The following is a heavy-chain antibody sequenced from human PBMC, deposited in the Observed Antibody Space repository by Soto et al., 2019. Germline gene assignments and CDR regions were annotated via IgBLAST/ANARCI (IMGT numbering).Heavy chain of an antibody. D-gene: IGHD2-15*01. V-gene: IGHV1-18*04. J-gene: IGHJ6*02. CDR3: ARGVYCSGGRCFSFYFYYDGFDV. Sequence: QVQLVQSGTEVKKPGASVKVSCKASGYTFTSYGISWVRQAPGQALEWMGWINAYNENTIYTPKLQRRSTLTTDTATRTAYMELRSLRSDDTAVYYCARGVYCSGGRCFSFYFYYDGFDVWGQGTTLTVSS. CDR2: INAYNENT. CDR1: GYTFTSYG.